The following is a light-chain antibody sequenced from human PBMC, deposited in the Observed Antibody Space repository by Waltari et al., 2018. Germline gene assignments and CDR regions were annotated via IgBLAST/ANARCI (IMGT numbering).Light chain of an antibody. CDR3: QQYNNSPWT. V-gene: IGKV3-20*01. J-gene: IGKJ1*01. Sequence: PGERAPLSCRASQSIGSNYLAWYQQRPGQAPRLLIYAASSRATGIPDRFSGGASGTDFTLTISRLEPEDFAVYYCQQYNNSPWTFGQGTKVEIK. CDR2: AAS. CDR1: QSIGSNY.